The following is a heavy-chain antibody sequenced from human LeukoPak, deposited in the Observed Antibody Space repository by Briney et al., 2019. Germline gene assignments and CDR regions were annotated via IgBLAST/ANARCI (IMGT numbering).Heavy chain of an antibody. J-gene: IGHJ5*02. CDR2: IYYSGST. Sequence: SETLSLTCTVSGGSISKSSSYWGWIRQPPGKGLEWIGTIYYSGSTYYNPSLKSRDTNSLATSKNQFSLKLSSVTAADTAVYFCTKVPDTWLQADPWGQGTLVTVSS. CDR1: GGSISKSSSY. V-gene: IGHV4-39*01. D-gene: IGHD2-2*01. CDR3: TKVPDTWLQADP.